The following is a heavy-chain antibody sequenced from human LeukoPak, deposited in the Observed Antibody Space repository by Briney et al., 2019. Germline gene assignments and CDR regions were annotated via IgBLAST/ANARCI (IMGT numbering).Heavy chain of an antibody. Sequence: SETLSLTCTVSGGSISSGGYYWSWIRQHPGKGLEWIVSIYYSGSTYYNPSLKSRVTISVDTPKNQFSLKLSSVTAADTAVYYCARELTVEDAFDIWRQGTMVTVSS. CDR2: IYYSGST. CDR1: GGSISSGGYY. J-gene: IGHJ3*02. V-gene: IGHV4-31*03. D-gene: IGHD4/OR15-4a*01. CDR3: ARELTVEDAFDI.